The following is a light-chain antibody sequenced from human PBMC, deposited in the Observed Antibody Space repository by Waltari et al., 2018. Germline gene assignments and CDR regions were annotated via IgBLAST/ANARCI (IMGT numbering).Light chain of an antibody. CDR2: TSS. CDR3: QQNYAFPRT. J-gene: IGKJ1*01. V-gene: IGKV1D-8*01. CDR1: QDVKNY. Sequence: VIWVTQSPTLLSASTGETVTITCRTSQDVKNYFAWYQQKPGKAPELLIYTSSFFQTGVPSRFSGSGSGTEFTLTINSLQSEDVATYYCQQNYAFPRTFGQGTKVEI.